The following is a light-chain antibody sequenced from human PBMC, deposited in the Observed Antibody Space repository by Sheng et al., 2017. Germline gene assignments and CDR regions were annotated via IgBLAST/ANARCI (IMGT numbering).Light chain of an antibody. V-gene: IGKV1-NL1*01. CDR3: QQYYNTPFT. Sequence: DIQMTQSPSSLSASVGDRVTITCRASQGFGNSLAWYQKSPGKAPKLLLYDVSMLQSGVPSRFRGSGSGTQYTLTISSLQPEDFATYYCQQYYNTPFTFGRRDLRWRS. CDR2: DVS. J-gene: IGKJ4*01. CDR1: QGFGNS.